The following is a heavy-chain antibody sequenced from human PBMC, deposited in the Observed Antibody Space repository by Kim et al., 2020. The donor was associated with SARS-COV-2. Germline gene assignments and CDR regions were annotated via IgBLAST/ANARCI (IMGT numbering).Heavy chain of an antibody. V-gene: IGHV3-33*06. CDR3: AKDRGYGSGSYYFDY. J-gene: IGHJ4*02. Sequence: DSVKGRFTISRDNSKNTLYLQMNSLRAEDTAVYYCAKDRGYGSGSYYFDYWGQGTLVTVSS. D-gene: IGHD3-10*01.